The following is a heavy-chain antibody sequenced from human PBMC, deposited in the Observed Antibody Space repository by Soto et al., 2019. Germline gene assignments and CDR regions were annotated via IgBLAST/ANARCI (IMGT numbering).Heavy chain of an antibody. CDR2: ISDGGGLT. CDR1: GFAFSSHP. V-gene: IGHV3-23*01. CDR3: AKRLAAAAA. Sequence: GGSLRLSCAASGFAFSSHPMSWVRQAPEKGLEWVAGISDGGGLTYNADSVRGRFTISRDNSRNTLYLQMNSLRAEDTAVYYCAKRLAAAAAWGQGTLVTVSS. J-gene: IGHJ4*02. D-gene: IGHD6-13*01.